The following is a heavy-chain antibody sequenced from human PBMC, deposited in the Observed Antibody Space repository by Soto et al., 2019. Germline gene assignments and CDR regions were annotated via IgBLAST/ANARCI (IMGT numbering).Heavy chain of an antibody. V-gene: IGHV3-23*01. CDR2: ISGSGGST. Sequence: GGSLRLSCAASGFTFSSYAMSWVRQAPGKGLEWVSAISGSGGSTYYADSVKGRFTISRDNSKNTLYLQMNSLRAEDTAIYYCARDEGYGYGVDYWGQGTLVTVSS. CDR3: ARDEGYGYGVDY. CDR1: GFTFSSYA. D-gene: IGHD5-18*01. J-gene: IGHJ4*02.